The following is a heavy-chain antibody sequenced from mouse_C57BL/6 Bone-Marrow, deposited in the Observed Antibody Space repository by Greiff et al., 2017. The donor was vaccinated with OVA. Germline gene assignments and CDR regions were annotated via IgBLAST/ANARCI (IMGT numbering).Heavy chain of an antibody. CDR1: GYSITSDY. J-gene: IGHJ4*01. V-gene: IGHV3-8*01. CDR2: ISYSGST. CDR3: ARSYDSYYYSNYADAMDY. Sequence: EVQLQQSGPGLAKPSQTLSLTCSVTGYSITSDYWNWIRKFPGNKLEYMGYISYSGSTYYNPSLKSRISITRDTSKNQYYLQLNSVTTEDTATYYCARSYDSYYYSNYADAMDYWGQGTSVTVSS. D-gene: IGHD2-5*01.